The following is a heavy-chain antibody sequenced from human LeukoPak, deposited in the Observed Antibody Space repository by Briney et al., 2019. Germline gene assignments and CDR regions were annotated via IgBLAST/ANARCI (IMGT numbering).Heavy chain of an antibody. CDR2: INPYSGGT. D-gene: IGHD6-19*01. J-gene: IGHJ4*02. Sequence: ASVKVSCKASGYTFTDYYMHWVRQAPGQGLEWMGRINPYSGGTNYAQKFQGRVTMTRDTSIGTAYMELSRLKSDDTAVYYCARDYSSGWYVYWGQGTLVTVSS. CDR3: ARDYSSGWYVY. V-gene: IGHV1-2*06. CDR1: GYTFTDYY.